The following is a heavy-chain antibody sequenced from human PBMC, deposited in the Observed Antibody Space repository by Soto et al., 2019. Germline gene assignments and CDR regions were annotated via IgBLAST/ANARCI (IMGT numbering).Heavy chain of an antibody. CDR2: INHSGST. J-gene: IGHJ6*02. V-gene: IGHV4-34*01. CDR3: ARQGSCSSTSCYNYYYYGMDV. Sequence: PSETLSLTCSVYGGSFSGYYMSWGRQPPGKGLEWIGEINHSGSTKYNPSLKSRVTISVATSKNQFSLKLSSVTAADTAVYYCARQGSCSSTSCYNYYYYGMDVWGQGTTVTVSS. D-gene: IGHD2-2*01. CDR1: GGSFSGYY.